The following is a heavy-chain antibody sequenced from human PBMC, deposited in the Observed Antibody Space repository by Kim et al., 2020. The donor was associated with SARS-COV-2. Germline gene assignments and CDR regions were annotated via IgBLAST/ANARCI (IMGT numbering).Heavy chain of an antibody. CDR3: ARAYYDSSGYYPFDY. Sequence: DSEKGRITISRDNSKNTLYLQMNSLRAEDTAVYYCARAYYDSSGYYPFDYWGQRTLVTVSS. D-gene: IGHD3-22*01. J-gene: IGHJ4*02. V-gene: IGHV3-30*07.